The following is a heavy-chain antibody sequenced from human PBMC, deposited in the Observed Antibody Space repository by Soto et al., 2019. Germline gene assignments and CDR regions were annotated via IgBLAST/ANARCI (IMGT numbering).Heavy chain of an antibody. Sequence: PGGSLRLSCAASGFTFSSYGMHWVRQAPGKGLEWVAVIWYDGSNKYYADSVKGRFTISRDNSKNTLYLQMNSLRAEDTAVYYCARDKVATADAFDIWGQGTMVTVS. CDR1: GFTFSSYG. CDR3: ARDKVATADAFDI. CDR2: IWYDGSNK. J-gene: IGHJ3*02. D-gene: IGHD5-12*01. V-gene: IGHV3-33*01.